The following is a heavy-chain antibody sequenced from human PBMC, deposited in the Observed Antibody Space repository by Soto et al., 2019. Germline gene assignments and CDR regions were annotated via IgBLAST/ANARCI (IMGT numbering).Heavy chain of an antibody. V-gene: IGHV4-4*02. D-gene: IGHD4-17*01. J-gene: IGHJ5*02. Sequence: LSLTCAVSGGSISSSNWWSWVRQPPGKGLEWIGEIYHSGSTNYNPSLKSRVTISVDKSKNQFSLKLSSVTAADTAVYYCARDYGVDGGWFDPWGQGTLVTVSS. CDR3: ARDYGVDGGWFDP. CDR2: IYHSGST. CDR1: GGSISSSNW.